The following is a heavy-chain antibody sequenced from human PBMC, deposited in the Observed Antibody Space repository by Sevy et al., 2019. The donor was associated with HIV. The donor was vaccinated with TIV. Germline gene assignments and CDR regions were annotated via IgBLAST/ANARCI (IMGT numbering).Heavy chain of an antibody. Sequence: GGSLRLSCVASGFNFNNAWMSWVRQAPGKGLEWVGRMRSKSDGGAIDYAPPVRGRFSISRDDSKNMLYLQLNSLKSEDTAMYSCATGSPSPTRNYYDSSGYYYWGQGTLVTVSS. CDR2: MRSKSDGGAI. D-gene: IGHD3-22*01. CDR1: GFNFNNAW. CDR3: ATGSPSPTRNYYDSSGYYY. V-gene: IGHV3-15*01. J-gene: IGHJ4*02.